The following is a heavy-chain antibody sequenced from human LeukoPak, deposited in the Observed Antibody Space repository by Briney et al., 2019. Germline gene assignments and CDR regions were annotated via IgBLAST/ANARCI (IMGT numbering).Heavy chain of an antibody. V-gene: IGHV3-7*03. J-gene: IGHJ4*02. CDR2: IKHVGSEK. CDR3: ARGTYIVVVVAAEYTFDS. D-gene: IGHD2-15*01. Sequence: GGSLRLSCDVSAFTSSSFWMSWVRQAPGHGLEWVANIKHVGSEKNYVDSVKGRFNISRDNAKISLYLQMNSLRAEDTAVYYCARGTYIVVVVAAEYTFDSWGQGTLVTVSS. CDR1: AFTSSSFW.